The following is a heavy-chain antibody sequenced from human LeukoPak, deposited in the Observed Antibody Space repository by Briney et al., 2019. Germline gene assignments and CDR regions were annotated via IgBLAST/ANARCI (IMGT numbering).Heavy chain of an antibody. CDR3: ARGSHYYGSGSPNWFDP. CDR1: GGSISSGSYY. CDR2: IYYSGST. J-gene: IGHJ5*02. D-gene: IGHD3-10*01. V-gene: IGHV4-61*01. Sequence: PSETLSLTCTVSGGSISSGSYYWTWIRQPPGKGLEWIGYIYYSGSTNYNPSLKGRVTMSIDTSKNQFSLKLSSVTAADTAVYYCARGSHYYGSGSPNWFDPWGQGTLVTVSS.